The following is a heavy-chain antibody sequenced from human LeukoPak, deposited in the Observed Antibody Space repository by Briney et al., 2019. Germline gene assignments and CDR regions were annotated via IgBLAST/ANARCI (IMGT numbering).Heavy chain of an antibody. J-gene: IGHJ4*02. Sequence: GGSLRLSCAASGFIFTDYAFHWVRQAPAKGLEWVAVIWSDGTNMFYGISVKGRFFIHRDDSQSTVYLEMSNLRAEDTAIYYCAKDAERGFDYSNSLQYWGQGSLVTVSS. CDR2: IWSDGTNM. CDR3: AKDAERGFDYSNSLQY. CDR1: GFIFTDYA. V-gene: IGHV3-33*06. D-gene: IGHD4-11*01.